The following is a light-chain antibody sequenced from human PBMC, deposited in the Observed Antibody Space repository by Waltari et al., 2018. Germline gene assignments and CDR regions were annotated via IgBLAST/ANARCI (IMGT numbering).Light chain of an antibody. CDR1: QSISKW. J-gene: IGKJ4*01. CDR3: QQYNSYSLLT. V-gene: IGKV1-5*03. Sequence: DIRMTQSPSTLSASAGYRVIISCRASQSISKWLAWYQQKPGKSPKLLIYEASTLQSGVPSRFSGTGSGTDFTLTISSLQPDDFATYYCQQYNSYSLLTFGGGTKVEIK. CDR2: EAS.